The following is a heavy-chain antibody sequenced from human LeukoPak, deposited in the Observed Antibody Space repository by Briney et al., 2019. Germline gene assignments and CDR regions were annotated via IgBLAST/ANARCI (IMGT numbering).Heavy chain of an antibody. CDR2: ISGSGGST. V-gene: IGHV3-23*01. Sequence: GGSLRLPCAASGFTFSSYAMSWVRQALGKGLEWVSAISGSGGSTYYADSVKGRFTISRGNSKNTLYLQMNSLRAEDTAVYYCAKAATLYSSLMGDYWGQGTLVTVSS. D-gene: IGHD6-6*01. CDR1: GFTFSSYA. J-gene: IGHJ4*02. CDR3: AKAATLYSSLMGDY.